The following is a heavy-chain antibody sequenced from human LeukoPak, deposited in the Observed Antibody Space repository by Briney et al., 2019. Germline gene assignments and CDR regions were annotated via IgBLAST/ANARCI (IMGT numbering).Heavy chain of an antibody. J-gene: IGHJ6*03. Sequence: SETLSLTCTVSGGSISSYYWSWIRQPPGKGLEWIGYIYYNGSTNYNPSLKSRVTISVDTSKNQFSLKLSSVTAADTAVYYCARATGGELLFYYYYYMDVWGKGTTVTVSS. CDR1: GGSISSYY. D-gene: IGHD1-26*01. CDR3: ARATGGELLFYYYYYMDV. CDR2: IYYNGST. V-gene: IGHV4-59*01.